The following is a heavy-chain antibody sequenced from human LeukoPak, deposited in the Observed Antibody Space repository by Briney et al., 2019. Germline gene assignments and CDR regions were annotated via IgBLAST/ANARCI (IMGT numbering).Heavy chain of an antibody. CDR2: TYPGDPDT. CDR3: ARQGTIVAGTLGTTFDY. J-gene: IGHJ4*02. CDR1: GYSFTNYW. Sequence: GESLKISCKASGYSFTNYWIGWVRQMPGKGLEWMGITYPGDPDTKYSPSFQGQVTISADKSINTAYLQWSSLRASDTAMYYCARQGTIVAGTLGTTFDYWGQGTLLTVSS. D-gene: IGHD5-12*01. V-gene: IGHV5-51*01.